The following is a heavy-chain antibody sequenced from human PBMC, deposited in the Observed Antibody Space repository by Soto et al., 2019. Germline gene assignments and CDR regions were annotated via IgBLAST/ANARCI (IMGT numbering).Heavy chain of an antibody. CDR2: ISGTGGHT. V-gene: IGHV3-23*01. J-gene: IGHJ6*03. CDR1: GFTFCRHS. D-gene: IGHD6-19*01. Sequence: ARGALRHSCAVSGFTFCRHSMTRVRQAPGEGLEWVSISGTGGHTYYAASVEGRFTISRDNSNDTLYLQMNSLRAEDTAVYYCAQSEGIAVAGNWYYYMDVWGKGTTVTVS. CDR3: AQSEGIAVAGNWYYYMDV.